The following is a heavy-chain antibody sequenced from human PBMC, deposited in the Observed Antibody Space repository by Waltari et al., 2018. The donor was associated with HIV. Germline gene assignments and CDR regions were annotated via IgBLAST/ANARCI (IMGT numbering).Heavy chain of an antibody. CDR2: ISSISRYN. CDR1: GFTFSTYS. CDR3: ARDSNKYCSGGSCSRFDP. J-gene: IGHJ5*02. Sequence: EVQLVESGGGLVKRGGSLRLSCAASGFTFSTYSMNWVRQAPGKGLEWVSSISSISRYNYYADSVKGRITISRDNAKNSLYLQMNSLRAEDTAVYYCARDSNKYCSGGSCSRFDPWGQGTLVTVSS. V-gene: IGHV3-21*01. D-gene: IGHD2-15*01.